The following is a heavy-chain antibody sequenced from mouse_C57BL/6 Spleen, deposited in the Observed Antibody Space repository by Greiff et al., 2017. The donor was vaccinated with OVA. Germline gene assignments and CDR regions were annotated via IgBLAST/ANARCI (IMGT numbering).Heavy chain of an antibody. CDR3: ARRLLRWNYFDY. J-gene: IGHJ2*01. D-gene: IGHD1-1*01. Sequence: QVQLQQSGPGLVAPSQSLSLTCTASGFSLTSYCVAWVRQSPGKGLEWMGEIWGVGSTNYNSAPKSRLSISKDNTKSRVFLKMNSMQTDDTAVYYCARRLLRWNYFDYWGQGTTLTVAS. CDR1: GFSLTSYC. V-gene: IGHV2-6*01. CDR2: IWGVGST.